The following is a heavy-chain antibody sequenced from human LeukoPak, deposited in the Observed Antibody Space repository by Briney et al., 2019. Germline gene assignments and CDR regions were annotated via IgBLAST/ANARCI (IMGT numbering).Heavy chain of an antibody. CDR1: GGTFSSYA. D-gene: IGHD1-26*01. CDR3: ARGRVSGSTGDYFDY. J-gene: IGHJ4*02. CDR2: IIPIFGTA. Sequence: SVKVSCKASGGTFSSYAISWVRQAPGQGLEWMGRIIPIFGTANYAQKFQGRVTITTDESTSTAYMELSSLRSEDTAVYYCARGRVSGSTGDYFDYWGQGTLVTISS. V-gene: IGHV1-69*05.